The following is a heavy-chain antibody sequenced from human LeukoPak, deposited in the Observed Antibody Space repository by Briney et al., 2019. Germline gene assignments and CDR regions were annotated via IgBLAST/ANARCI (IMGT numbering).Heavy chain of an antibody. Sequence: PGGSLRLSCAASGFTFSSYAMHWVRQAPGKGLEWVAVISYDGSNKYYADSVKGRFTISRDNSKNTLYLQMNSLRAEDTAVYYCAKEDYDCWGQGTLVTVSS. V-gene: IGHV3-30-3*01. J-gene: IGHJ4*02. CDR3: AKEDYDC. CDR1: GFTFSSYA. CDR2: ISYDGSNK. D-gene: IGHD3-3*01.